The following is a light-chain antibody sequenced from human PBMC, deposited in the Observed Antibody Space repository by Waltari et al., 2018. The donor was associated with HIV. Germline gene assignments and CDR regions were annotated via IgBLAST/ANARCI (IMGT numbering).Light chain of an antibody. CDR1: SSDVGGYNF. CDR3: SSYAGGNNLV. J-gene: IGLJ2*01. V-gene: IGLV2-8*01. CDR2: EVT. Sequence: QSALTQPPSASGSPGQSVTISCTGTSSDVGGYNFVSWYQQHPGKAPKLMIFEVTKRPSGVPARFPGSKTGNTASLTVSGLQADDEADYYCSSYAGGNNLVFGGGTKLTVL.